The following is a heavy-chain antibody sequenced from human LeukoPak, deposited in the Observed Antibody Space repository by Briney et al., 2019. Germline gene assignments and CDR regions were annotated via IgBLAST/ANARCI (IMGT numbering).Heavy chain of an antibody. D-gene: IGHD4/OR15-4a*01. V-gene: IGHV1-3*01. CDR3: ARERLSPNWFDP. Sequence: ASVKVSCKASGYTFTSYGISWVRQAPGQRLEWMGWINAGNGNTKYSQKFQGRVTITRDTSASTAYMELSSLRSEDTAVYYCARERLSPNWFDPWGQGTLVTVSS. CDR2: INAGNGNT. CDR1: GYTFTSYG. J-gene: IGHJ5*02.